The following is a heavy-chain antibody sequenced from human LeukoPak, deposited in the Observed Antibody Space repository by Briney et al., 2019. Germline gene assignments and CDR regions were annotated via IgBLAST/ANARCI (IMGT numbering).Heavy chain of an antibody. Sequence: SETLSLTCAVSGGSISSSNWWGWVRQPPGKGLEWIGEIFHTGNTNYNPSLKSRVTISADQSKNLFSLKLSSVTAAATAVYYCATEMYYNGSGPHFDFWGQGTLVTVSS. D-gene: IGHD3-22*01. V-gene: IGHV4-4*02. CDR2: IFHTGNT. CDR1: GGSISSSNW. CDR3: ATEMYYNGSGPHFDF. J-gene: IGHJ4*02.